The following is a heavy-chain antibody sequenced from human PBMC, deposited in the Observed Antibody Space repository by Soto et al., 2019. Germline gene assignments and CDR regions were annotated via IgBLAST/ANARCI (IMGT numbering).Heavy chain of an antibody. V-gene: IGHV2-5*02. CDR1: GFSLTTHGVG. Sequence: QITLKETGPTLVNPTQTLTLTCTFSGFSLTTHGVGVGWIRQPPGKALAWLANIYWDYDKRYSPSLKTRLTITKDTSKNQVVLKMTNMDPADTATYYCAHRGYADNHFQHWGQGTLVTVSS. J-gene: IGHJ1*01. CDR2: IYWDYDK. D-gene: IGHD5-18*01. CDR3: AHRGYADNHFQH.